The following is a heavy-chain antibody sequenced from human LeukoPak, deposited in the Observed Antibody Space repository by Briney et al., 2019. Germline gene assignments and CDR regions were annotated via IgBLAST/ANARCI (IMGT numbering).Heavy chain of an antibody. V-gene: IGHV1-2*02. D-gene: IGHD3-10*01. Sequence: ASVKVSCKASGYTFIGYYMHWVRQAPGQGLEWVGWINPNSGGTNYAQKFQGRVTMTRDTSISTAYMGLSRLTSDDTAVYYCARGRSDYYLDSWGQGTLGTVSS. CDR2: INPNSGGT. CDR3: ARGRSDYYLDS. J-gene: IGHJ4*02. CDR1: GYTFIGYY.